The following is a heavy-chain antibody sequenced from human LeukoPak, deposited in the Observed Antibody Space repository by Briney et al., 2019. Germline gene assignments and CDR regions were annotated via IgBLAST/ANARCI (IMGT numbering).Heavy chain of an antibody. CDR1: GGSISSSSYY. CDR3: ARVSWSPGTSYYYMDV. Sequence: SETLSLTCTVSGGSISSSSYYWGWIRQPPGKGLEWIGFIYYSGSTYYNPSLKSRVSMSVDTSKNQFSLKLSSVTAADTAVYYCARVSWSPGTSYYYMDVWGKGTTITVSS. CDR2: IYYSGST. V-gene: IGHV4-39*07. D-gene: IGHD1-1*01. J-gene: IGHJ6*03.